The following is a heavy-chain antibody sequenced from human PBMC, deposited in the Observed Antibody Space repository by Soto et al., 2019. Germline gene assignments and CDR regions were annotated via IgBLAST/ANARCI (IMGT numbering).Heavy chain of an antibody. V-gene: IGHV1-18*04. CDR1: GYTFTSYG. D-gene: IGHD3-22*01. CDR2: ISAYNGNT. CDR3: ARGSRWYYDSSAQYYFDY. J-gene: IGHJ4*02. Sequence: GASVKVSCKASGYTFTSYGISWVRQAPGQGLEWMGWISAYNGNTNYAQKLQGRVTMTTDTSTSTAYMELRSLRSDDTAVYYCARGSRWYYDSSAQYYFDYWGQGTLVTVSS.